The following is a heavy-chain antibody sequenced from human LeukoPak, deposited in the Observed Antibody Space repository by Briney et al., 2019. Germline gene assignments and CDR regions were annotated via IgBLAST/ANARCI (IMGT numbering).Heavy chain of an antibody. D-gene: IGHD3-22*01. Sequence: PGGSLRLSCAASGFDFGAYEMNWVRQAPGKGLEWVAYFAGSDTTKYYADSVRGRFTISRDNAKKSLYLQMNSLRAEDTALYYCTTLGYHLDSWGQGTLVTVPS. CDR1: GFDFGAYE. V-gene: IGHV3-48*03. CDR2: FAGSDTTK. CDR3: TTLGYHLDS. J-gene: IGHJ4*02.